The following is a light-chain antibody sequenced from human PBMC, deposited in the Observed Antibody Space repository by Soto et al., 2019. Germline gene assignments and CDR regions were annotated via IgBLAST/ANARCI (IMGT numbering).Light chain of an antibody. CDR2: STS. CDR1: QIVSNPY. V-gene: IGKV3-20*01. Sequence: VVLTQSPATLSMSPGEAVILSCRASQIVSNPYLAWYQQRPGQVPRLVVSSTSKRATGIPERFSGGGSGTDFTLTITSLEPEDFAVYYCHQYERLPVTFGQGTRL. CDR3: HQYERLPVT. J-gene: IGKJ5*01.